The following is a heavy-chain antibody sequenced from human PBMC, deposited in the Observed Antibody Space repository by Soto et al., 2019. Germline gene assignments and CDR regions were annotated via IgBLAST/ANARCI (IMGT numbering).Heavy chain of an antibody. CDR2: INHSGST. CDR3: ARRRDGYTELDY. D-gene: IGHD5-12*01. V-gene: IGHV4-34*01. Sequence: PSETLSLTCAVYGGSFRTYYWSWIRQPPGKGLEWIGKINHSGSTSYNPSLKSRVTISVDTSKKQFSLTLSSVTAADTAVYYCARRRDGYTELDYWGQGTLVTVSS. CDR1: GGSFRTYY. J-gene: IGHJ4*02.